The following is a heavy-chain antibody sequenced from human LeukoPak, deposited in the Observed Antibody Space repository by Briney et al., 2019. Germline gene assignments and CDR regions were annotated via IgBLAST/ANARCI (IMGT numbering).Heavy chain of an antibody. Sequence: SETLSLTCTVSGGSISSGDDYWSWNRQPPGKGLEWIGYIYYSGSTYYNPSLKSRDTISVDTSKNQFSLKLSSVTAADTAVYYCARAIRLRHAFDIWGQGTMVTVSS. CDR1: GGSISSGDDY. V-gene: IGHV4-30-4*01. CDR3: ARAIRLRHAFDI. CDR2: IYYSGST. D-gene: IGHD3-16*01. J-gene: IGHJ3*02.